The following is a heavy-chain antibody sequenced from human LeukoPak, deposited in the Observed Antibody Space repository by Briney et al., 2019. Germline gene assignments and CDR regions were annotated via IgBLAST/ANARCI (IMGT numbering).Heavy chain of an antibody. J-gene: IGHJ4*02. CDR1: GFTASSSY. V-gene: IGHV3-53*01. CDR2: FYVGGNT. CDR3: ARGVGYNFWYS. D-gene: IGHD5-24*01. Sequence: GGSLRLSCAASGFTASSSYMSWVRQAPGKGLEWVSVFYVGGNTYYAGSVTGRFTISRDNSKNTVYLQMDSLRAEDTAVYHCARGVGYNFWYSWGQGTLVTVSS.